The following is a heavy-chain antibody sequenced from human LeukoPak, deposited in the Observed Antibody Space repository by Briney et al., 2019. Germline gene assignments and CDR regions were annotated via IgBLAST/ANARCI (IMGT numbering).Heavy chain of an antibody. D-gene: IGHD5-24*01. CDR2: ISGNGDTI. CDR3: ARDGKATNDY. CDR1: GFAFSTYA. V-gene: IGHV3-64*02. J-gene: IGHJ4*02. Sequence: GGSLRLSCAASGFAFSTYAMQWVRQAPEKGLEYVSGISGNGDTIYYADSVKGRFTMSRDNSRNTLYLQMGSLRPEDTAVYYCARDGKATNDYWGQGTLVTVSS.